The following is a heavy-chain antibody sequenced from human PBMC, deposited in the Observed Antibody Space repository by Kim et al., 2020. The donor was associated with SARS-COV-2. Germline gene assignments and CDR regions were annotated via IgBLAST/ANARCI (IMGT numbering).Heavy chain of an antibody. CDR1: GFTFSSYS. D-gene: IGHD6-13*01. CDR2: ISSSSSYI. Sequence: GGSLRLSCAASGFTFSSYSMNWVRQAPGKGLEWVSSISSSSSYIYYADSVKGRFTISRDNAKNSLYLQMNSLRAEDTAVYYCARADSSSLPGYYYYYYGMDVWGQGTTVTVSS. CDR3: ARADSSSLPGYYYYYYGMDV. V-gene: IGHV3-21*01. J-gene: IGHJ6*02.